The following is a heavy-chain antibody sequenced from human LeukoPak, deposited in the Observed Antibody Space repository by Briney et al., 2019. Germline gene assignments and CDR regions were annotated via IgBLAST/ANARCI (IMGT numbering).Heavy chain of an antibody. J-gene: IGHJ2*01. V-gene: IGHV3-33*05. D-gene: IGHD2-2*01. CDR2: MLYDGSNE. CDR3: ARDGSTSGIYWYFDL. Sequence: GGSLRLSCVASGFTFTAYGIHWVRQAPGKGLEWVAIMLYDGSNEYYADSVKGRFTISRDNSKNTVYLQMNSLRAEDTAMYYCARDGSTSGIYWYFDLWGRGTQVTVSS. CDR1: GFTFTAYG.